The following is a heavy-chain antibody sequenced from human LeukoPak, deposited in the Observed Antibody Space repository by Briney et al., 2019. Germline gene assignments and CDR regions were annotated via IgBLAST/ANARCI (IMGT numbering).Heavy chain of an antibody. J-gene: IGHJ4*02. CDR1: GFAFNTYA. V-gene: IGHV3-30*04. CDR3: ATARGPAWFGGVLDY. D-gene: IGHD3-16*01. CDR2: ISNDGSKK. Sequence: PGGSLRLSCAASGFAFNTYAMNWVRQAPGKGLEWVTVISNDGSKKYYADYVKGRFTISRDNSKNTLYLQMNSLRAEDTAICYCATARGPAWFGGVLDYWGQGILVSVSS.